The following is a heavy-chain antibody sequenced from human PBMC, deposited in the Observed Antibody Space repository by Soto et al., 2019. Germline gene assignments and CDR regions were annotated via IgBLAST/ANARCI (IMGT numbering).Heavy chain of an antibody. J-gene: IGHJ4*02. V-gene: IGHV3-7*04. Sequence: EVQLVESGGGLVQPGGSLRLSCAASGFTFTNYWLRWVRQSPGKGLEWVANIKQAGGEKYDVDSVKGRLTISRDNAKDSMYLQMNSLRAEDTAVYYCARDYGGNPGIYWGQGTLVTVSS. CDR2: IKQAGGEK. CDR1: GFTFTNYW. CDR3: ARDYGGNPGIY. D-gene: IGHD2-15*01.